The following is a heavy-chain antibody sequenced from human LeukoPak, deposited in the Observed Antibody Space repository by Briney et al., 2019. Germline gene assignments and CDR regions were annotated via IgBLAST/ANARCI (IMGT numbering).Heavy chain of an antibody. CDR1: AFTFSSYA. Sequence: GGAVSLSCAASAFTFSSYAMSSLGQAPGKGLEWVSGISGSGGSTYYALPGKGRFTISRDNSKNTLYLQMNSLRAEDTAVYYCASSGWYPDAFDIWGQGTMVTVSS. V-gene: IGHV3-23*01. CDR3: ASSGWYPDAFDI. CDR2: ISGSGGST. D-gene: IGHD6-19*01. J-gene: IGHJ3*02.